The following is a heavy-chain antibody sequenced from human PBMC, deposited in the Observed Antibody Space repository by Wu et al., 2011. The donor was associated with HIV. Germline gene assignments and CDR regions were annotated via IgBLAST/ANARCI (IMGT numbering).Heavy chain of an antibody. CDR3: ARDGGGGGYYYMDV. CDR1: GYSFTNYD. V-gene: IGHV1-18*01. Sequence: QVQLVQSGTEMKKPGASVKVSCKASGYSFTNYDISWVRQAPGQGLEWMAWISADNGDTYYTEKLRGRVTMTTDTSTNTAYMELRSLRSDDTAVYYCARDGGGGGYYYMDVWGKGTTVTVSS. D-gene: IGHD3-16*01. J-gene: IGHJ6*03. CDR2: ISADNGDT.